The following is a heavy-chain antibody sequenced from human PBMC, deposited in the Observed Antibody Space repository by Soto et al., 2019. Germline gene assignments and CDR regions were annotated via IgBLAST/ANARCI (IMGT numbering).Heavy chain of an antibody. CDR1: GFTFSSYA. CDR3: AKEHFYCANGVCYDYYYYMDV. J-gene: IGHJ6*03. CDR2: ISGSGGST. V-gene: IGHV3-23*01. D-gene: IGHD2-8*01. Sequence: GGSLRLSCAASGFTFSSYAMSWVRQAPGKGLEWVSAISGSGGSTYYADSVKGRFTISRDNSKNTLYLQMNSLRVEDTAVYYCAKEHFYCANGVCYDYYYYMDVWGKGTTVTVSS.